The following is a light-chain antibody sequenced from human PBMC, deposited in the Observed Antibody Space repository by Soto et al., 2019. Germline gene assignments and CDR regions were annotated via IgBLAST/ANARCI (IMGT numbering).Light chain of an antibody. CDR1: QGIRND. CDR2: GAS. CDR3: LQDYNYPPT. V-gene: IGKV1-6*01. J-gene: IGKJ5*01. Sequence: AIQMTQSPSSLSASVGDRVTITCRASQGIRNDLGWYQQKPGEAPKLLISGASTLQSGVPSRFSGSGSGTYFILTISSPQPEDSATYYGLQDYNYPPTVGQGTRLDIE.